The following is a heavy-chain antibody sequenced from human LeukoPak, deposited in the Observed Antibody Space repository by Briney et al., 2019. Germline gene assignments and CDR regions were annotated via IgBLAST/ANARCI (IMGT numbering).Heavy chain of an antibody. CDR2: IYHSGSA. J-gene: IGHJ5*02. Sequence: SETPSLTCTVSGGSISSYYWSWIRQPPGKGLEWIGYIYHSGSANYNPSLKSRVTISLDTSKNQFSLKLSSVTAADTAVYYCARDQVGYNGWFDPWGQGTLVTVSS. CDR1: GGSISSYY. V-gene: IGHV4-59*01. CDR3: ARDQVGYNGWFDP. D-gene: IGHD1-1*01.